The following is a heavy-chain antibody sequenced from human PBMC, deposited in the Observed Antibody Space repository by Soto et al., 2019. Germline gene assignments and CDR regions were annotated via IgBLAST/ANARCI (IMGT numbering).Heavy chain of an antibody. Sequence: XAVKVSCKAAGYPFTSYDINWVRQATGQGLEWMGWMNPNSGNTGYAQKFQGRVTMTRNTSISTAYMELSSLRSEDTAVYYCARGRSQSRWFDPWGQGTLVTVSS. J-gene: IGHJ5*02. CDR1: GYPFTSYD. D-gene: IGHD1-26*01. V-gene: IGHV1-8*01. CDR3: ARGRSQSRWFDP. CDR2: MNPNSGNT.